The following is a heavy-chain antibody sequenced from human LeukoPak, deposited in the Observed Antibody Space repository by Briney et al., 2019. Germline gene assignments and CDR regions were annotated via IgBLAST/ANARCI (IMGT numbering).Heavy chain of an antibody. V-gene: IGHV1-69*05. CDR2: IIPIFGTA. CDR1: GGTFSSYA. CDR3: ARDLGFGEVNFDY. J-gene: IGHJ4*02. D-gene: IGHD3-10*01. Sequence: SVKVSCKASGGTFSSYAISWVRQAPGQGLEWMGRIIPIFGTANYAQKFQGRVTITTDESTSTAYMELSSLRSEDTAVYYCARDLGFGEVNFDYWGQGTLVTVSS.